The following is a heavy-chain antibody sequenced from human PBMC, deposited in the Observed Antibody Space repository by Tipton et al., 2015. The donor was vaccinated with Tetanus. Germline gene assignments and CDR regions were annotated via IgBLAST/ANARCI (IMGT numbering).Heavy chain of an antibody. J-gene: IGHJ4*02. CDR2: IYTSGST. V-gene: IGHV4-4*08. D-gene: IGHD3-22*01. CDR3: AREGPDYYDSSGYYLDY. CDR1: GGSISSYY. Sequence: TLSLTCTVSGGSISSYYWSWIRQPPGKGLEWIGYIYTSGSTNYNPSLKSRVTMSVDTSKNQFSLKLSSVTAADTAVYYCAREGPDYYDSSGYYLDYWGQGTLVTVSS.